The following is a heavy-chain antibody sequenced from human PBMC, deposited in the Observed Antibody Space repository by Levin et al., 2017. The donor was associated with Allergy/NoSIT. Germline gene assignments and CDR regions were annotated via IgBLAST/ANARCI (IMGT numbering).Heavy chain of an antibody. CDR1: GSTFTSYD. J-gene: IGHJ6*02. CDR2: MNPNSGNT. V-gene: IGHV1-8*01. Sequence: GESLKISCQASGSTFTSYDINWVRQATGQGLEWMGWMNPNSGNTGYAQKFQGRVTMTRNTSISTAYMELSSLRSEDTAVYYCARVSKRRYNWNDVAPHYYYYGMDVWGQGTTVTVSS. D-gene: IGHD1-1*01. CDR3: ARVSKRRYNWNDVAPHYYYYGMDV.